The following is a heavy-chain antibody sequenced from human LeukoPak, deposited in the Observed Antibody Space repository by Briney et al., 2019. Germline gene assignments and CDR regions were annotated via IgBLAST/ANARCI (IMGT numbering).Heavy chain of an antibody. Sequence: HPGGSVRLSCAASGFSVRSNYISWVRQAPGKGLKWVSMIYSDGSIFHADSVKGRFTMSRDNSRNTLDLQMNSLRVEDTAVYFCARDRPRLRAMNGDGDAFDIWGQGTMVTVSS. V-gene: IGHV3-53*01. CDR1: GFSVRSNY. CDR2: IYSDGSI. CDR3: ARDRPRLRAMNGDGDAFDI. D-gene: IGHD2-8*01. J-gene: IGHJ3*02.